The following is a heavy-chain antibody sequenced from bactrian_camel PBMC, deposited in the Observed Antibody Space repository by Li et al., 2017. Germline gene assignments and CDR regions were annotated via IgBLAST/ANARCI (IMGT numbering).Heavy chain of an antibody. CDR3: AASPTISCSRFLEYSSNCWY. CDR1: GYSTC. Sequence: DVQLVESGGGLVQPGGSLILSCAVVSGYSTCMAWFRQAPGKEREAVASIPIGSGRTYYADSVKGRFTISQDNAKNTEYLQMNSLKPEDTAMYYCAASPTISCSRFLEYSSNCWYWGRGTQVTVS. V-gene: IGHV3S40*01. D-gene: IGHD6*01. CDR2: IPIGSGRT. J-gene: IGHJ4*01.